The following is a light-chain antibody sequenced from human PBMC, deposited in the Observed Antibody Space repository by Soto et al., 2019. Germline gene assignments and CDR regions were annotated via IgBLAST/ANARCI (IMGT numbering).Light chain of an antibody. Sequence: EIVMTKSPATLSVSPGERATLSCRASQSVSSNLAWYQQKPGQTPKLLIYVASTRATGIPARFIGSGSGTEFTLTISSLQSEDFAVYYCQQYNVWPLTFGGGTKVEFK. CDR1: QSVSSN. J-gene: IGKJ4*01. CDR3: QQYNVWPLT. CDR2: VAS. V-gene: IGKV3-15*01.